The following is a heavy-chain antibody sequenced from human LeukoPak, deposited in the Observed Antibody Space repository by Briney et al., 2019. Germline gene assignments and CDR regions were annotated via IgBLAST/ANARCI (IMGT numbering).Heavy chain of an antibody. J-gene: IGHJ6*03. Sequence: GGSLRLSCAASGFTFSSYAMHWVRQAPGKGLEWVAVISYDGSNKYYADSVKGRFTISRDNSKNTLYLQMNSLRAEDTAVYYCARSSSPYYYYYMDVWGKGTTVTVSS. D-gene: IGHD6-6*01. CDR1: GFTFSSYA. CDR3: ARSSSPYYYYYMDV. V-gene: IGHV3-30-3*01. CDR2: ISYDGSNK.